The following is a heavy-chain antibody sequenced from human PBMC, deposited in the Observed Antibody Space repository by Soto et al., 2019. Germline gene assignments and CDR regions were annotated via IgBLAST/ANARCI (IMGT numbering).Heavy chain of an antibody. CDR2: ISGSGGST. V-gene: IGHV3-23*01. J-gene: IGHJ4*02. CDR1: GFTFSSYA. Sequence: EVQLLVSGRGLVQPGGSLRLSCAASGFTFSSYAMSWVRQAPGKGLEWVSAISGSGGSTYYADSVKGRFTISRDNSKNTLYLQMNSLRAEDTAVYYCAKVGSSSGVYGYWGQGTLVTVSS. CDR3: AKVGSSSGVYGY. D-gene: IGHD6-6*01.